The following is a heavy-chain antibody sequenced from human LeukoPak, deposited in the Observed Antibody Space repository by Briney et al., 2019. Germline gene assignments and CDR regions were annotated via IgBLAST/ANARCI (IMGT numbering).Heavy chain of an antibody. Sequence: SGTLSLTCTVSGGSITGGDYCWSWIRQPPGKGLEWMGHIFLTGSTYYNPSLESRVTLSVDTTKNQFSLNLRSVTAADTAVYYCARGDSRFAELRGLDPWGQGTLVTVSS. CDR3: ARGDSRFAELRGLDP. V-gene: IGHV4-30-4*01. CDR1: GGSITGGDYC. D-gene: IGHD3-10*01. CDR2: IFLTGST. J-gene: IGHJ5*02.